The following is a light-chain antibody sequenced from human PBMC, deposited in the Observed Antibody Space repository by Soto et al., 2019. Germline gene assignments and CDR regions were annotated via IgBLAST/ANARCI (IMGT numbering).Light chain of an antibody. CDR3: CSNAGSSIFV. V-gene: IGLV2-23*01. Sequence: QSALTQPASVSGSPGQSVTISCTGISSDVGSYNLVSWYQQHPGKAPKLMIYEGNKRPSGLSNRVSGSKSGDTASLTISGLKAEAEADYYCCSNAGSSIFVFGGGTKLTVL. J-gene: IGLJ2*01. CDR1: SSDVGSYNL. CDR2: EGN.